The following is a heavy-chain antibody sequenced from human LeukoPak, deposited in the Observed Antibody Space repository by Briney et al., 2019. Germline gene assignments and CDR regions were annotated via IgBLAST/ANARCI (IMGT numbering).Heavy chain of an antibody. CDR3: AKDRYSSGWWYAFDI. V-gene: IGHV3-21*01. J-gene: IGHJ3*02. Sequence: GGSLRLSCAASGFTFSSYSMNWVRQAPGKGLEWVSSISSSSSYIYYADSVKGRFTISRDNAKNSLYLQMNSLRAEDTAVYYCAKDRYSSGWWYAFDIWGQGTMVTVSS. CDR1: GFTFSSYS. CDR2: ISSSSSYI. D-gene: IGHD6-19*01.